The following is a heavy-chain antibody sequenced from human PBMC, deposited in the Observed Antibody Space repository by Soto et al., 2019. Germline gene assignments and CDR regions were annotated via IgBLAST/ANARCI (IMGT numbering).Heavy chain of an antibody. V-gene: IGHV1-46*01. CDR1: GYTFTTYY. D-gene: IGHD2-15*01. J-gene: IGHJ4*02. Sequence: QVQLVQSGAEVKRPGASVKVSCKASGYTFTTYYMHWVRQAPGQGLEWLGIINPNGGSTNYAQKFQGSVTMTRDTSTSTVYLELSRLRSEDTAVYYCARAGYCSGGTCFHGNCDYWGQGTLVTVSA. CDR2: INPNGGST. CDR3: ARAGYCSGGTCFHGNCDY.